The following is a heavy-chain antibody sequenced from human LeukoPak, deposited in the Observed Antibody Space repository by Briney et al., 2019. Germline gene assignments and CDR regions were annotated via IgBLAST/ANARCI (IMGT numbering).Heavy chain of an antibody. J-gene: IGHJ4*02. D-gene: IGHD2-15*01. V-gene: IGHV3-48*03. CDR3: ATVGRSTRPGY. Sequence: GGSLRLSCAASGFTFSKSDMNWVRQAPGKGLEWLSYISPSGSSIYYADSVRGRFTISRDDAKNSLSLQMSSLRAEDTAVYYCATVGRSTRPGYWGQGALVTVSS. CDR2: ISPSGSSI. CDR1: GFTFSKSD.